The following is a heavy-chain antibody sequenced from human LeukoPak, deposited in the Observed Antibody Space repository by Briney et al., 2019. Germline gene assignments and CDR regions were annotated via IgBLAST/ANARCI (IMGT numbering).Heavy chain of an antibody. CDR1: GGTFSSYA. D-gene: IGHD1-26*01. Sequence: ASVKVSCKASGGTFSSYAISWVRQAPGQGLEWMGGIIPIFGTANYAQKFQGRVTITADESTSTAYMELSSLRSEDTAVYYCARDRDIGGSSPFDYWGQGTLVTVSS. V-gene: IGHV1-69*13. CDR2: IIPIFGTA. J-gene: IGHJ4*02. CDR3: ARDRDIGGSSPFDY.